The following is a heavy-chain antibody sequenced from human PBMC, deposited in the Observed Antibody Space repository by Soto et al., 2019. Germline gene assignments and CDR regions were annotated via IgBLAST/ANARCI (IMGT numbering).Heavy chain of an antibody. D-gene: IGHD3-9*01. CDR3: ALTGYYDVDY. CDR1: GASISSNF. V-gene: IGHV4-59*08. Sequence: PSETLSLTCSVSGASISSNFWSWVRQPPGKGLEWIGCIYYSGSTYYNTFLKSRVTISVDTSKNQFSLKLSSVTAADTAVYYCALTGYYDVDYWGQGTLVTVSS. J-gene: IGHJ4*02. CDR2: IYYSGST.